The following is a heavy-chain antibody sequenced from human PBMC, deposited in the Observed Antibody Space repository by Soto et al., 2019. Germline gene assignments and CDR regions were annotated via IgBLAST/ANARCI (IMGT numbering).Heavy chain of an antibody. CDR2: INAGNGNT. CDR3: ARASTRGRYFDWLIFPLGH. D-gene: IGHD3-9*01. V-gene: IGHV1-3*01. Sequence: ASVKVTCKASGDTFTSYALHWVRQAPGQRLEWMGWINAGNGNTKYSQKFQGRVTITRDTSASTAYMQMNSLRAEDTALYFCARASTRGRYFDWLIFPLGHWGQGTLVTVSS. J-gene: IGHJ4*02. CDR1: GDTFTSYA.